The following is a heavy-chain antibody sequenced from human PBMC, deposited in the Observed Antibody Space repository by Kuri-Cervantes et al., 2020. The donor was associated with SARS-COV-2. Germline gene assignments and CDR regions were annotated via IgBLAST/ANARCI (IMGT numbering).Heavy chain of an antibody. V-gene: IGHV3-64*02. J-gene: IGHJ4*02. Sequence: LSLTCAASGFTFSSYAMRWVRQAPGKGLEYVSAISSNGGSAYYADSVKGRFTISRDNSKNTLYLQMGSLRAEDMAVYYCARGGHYCSSTSCYMPGDYWGQGTLVTVSS. D-gene: IGHD2-2*02. CDR1: GFTFSSYA. CDR2: ISSNGGSA. CDR3: ARGGHYCSSTSCYMPGDY.